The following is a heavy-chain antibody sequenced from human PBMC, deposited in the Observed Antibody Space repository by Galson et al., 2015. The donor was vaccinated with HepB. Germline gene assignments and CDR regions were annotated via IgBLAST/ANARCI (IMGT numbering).Heavy chain of an antibody. CDR1: GFTFSSYE. CDR2: ISSSGSTI. J-gene: IGHJ4*02. CDR3: ARGYCSGGSCYSGANDY. D-gene: IGHD2-15*01. V-gene: IGHV3-48*03. Sequence: SLRLSCAASGFTFSSYEMNWVRQAPGKGLEWVSYISSSGSTIYYADSVKGRFTISRDNAKNSLYLQMNSLRAEDTAVYYCARGYCSGGSCYSGANDYWGQGTLVTVSS.